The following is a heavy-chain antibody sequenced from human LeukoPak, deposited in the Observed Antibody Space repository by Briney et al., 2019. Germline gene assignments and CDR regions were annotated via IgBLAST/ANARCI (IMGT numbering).Heavy chain of an antibody. CDR1: GFTFSRNG. CDR3: AKGIAAGAMGYMDV. V-gene: IGHV3-33*06. Sequence: PGGPLRLSCAASGFTFSRNGMHWVRQAPGKGLEWVGVIWYDGSNKYYADSVRGRFTISRDNSKSTMFLQMNSLRVEDTAVYYCAKGIAAGAMGYMDVWGKGTMVTVSS. J-gene: IGHJ6*03. D-gene: IGHD6-25*01. CDR2: IWYDGSNK.